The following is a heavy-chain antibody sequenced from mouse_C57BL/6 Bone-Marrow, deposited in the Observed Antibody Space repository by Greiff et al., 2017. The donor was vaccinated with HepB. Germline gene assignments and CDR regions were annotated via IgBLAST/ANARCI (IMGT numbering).Heavy chain of an antibody. CDR3: TRLTGTWFAY. J-gene: IGHJ3*01. CDR2: IDPETGGT. V-gene: IGHV1-15*01. CDR1: GYTFTDYE. Sequence: VKLVESGAELVRPGASVTLSCKASGYTFTDYEMHWVKQTPVHGLEWIGAIDPETGGTAYNQKFKGKAILTADKSSSTAYMELRSLTSEDSAVYYCTRLTGTWFAYWGQGTLVTVSA. D-gene: IGHD4-1*01.